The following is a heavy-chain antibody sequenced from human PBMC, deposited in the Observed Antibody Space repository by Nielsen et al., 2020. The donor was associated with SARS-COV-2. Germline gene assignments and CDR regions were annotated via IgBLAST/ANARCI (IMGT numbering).Heavy chain of an antibody. V-gene: IGHV3-73*01. J-gene: IGHJ3*02. CDR1: GFTFSGSS. Sequence: GESLKISCAAPGFTFSGSSMHWVRQASGKGLEWIGRIRSKANIYATAYAASVKGRFTISRDDSKNTAYLQMNSLRAEDTAVYYCARESVTGTDAFDIWGQGTVVTVSS. D-gene: IGHD6-19*01. CDR2: IRSKANIYAT. CDR3: ARESVTGTDAFDI.